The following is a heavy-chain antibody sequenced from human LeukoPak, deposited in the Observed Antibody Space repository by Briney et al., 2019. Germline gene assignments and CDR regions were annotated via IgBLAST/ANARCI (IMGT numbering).Heavy chain of an antibody. Sequence: SETLSLTCAVYGGSFSGYYWGWIRQPPGKGLEWIGSIYYSGSTYYNPSLKSRVTISVDTSKNQFSLKLSSVTAADTAVYYCVLSTMIVVVITPSFDYWGQGTLVTVSS. CDR1: GGSFSGYY. V-gene: IGHV4-39*01. D-gene: IGHD3-22*01. CDR3: VLSTMIVVVITPSFDY. CDR2: IYYSGST. J-gene: IGHJ4*02.